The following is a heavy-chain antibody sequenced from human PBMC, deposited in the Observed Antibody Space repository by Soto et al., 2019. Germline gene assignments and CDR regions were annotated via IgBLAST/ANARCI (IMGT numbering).Heavy chain of an antibody. CDR1: GGTFSSYA. CDR2: IIPIFGTA. J-gene: IGHJ4*02. D-gene: IGHD2-21*02. Sequence: QVQLVQSGAEVKKPGSSVKVSCKASGGTFSSYAISWVRQAPGQGLEWMGGIIPIFGTANYAQKFQGRVTITGEKHKRTADMGQRRLGSVDTAVYSCARAARDEGGGFNCGGDCYLFDYWGQGTLVTVSS. CDR3: ARAARDEGGGFNCGGDCYLFDY. V-gene: IGHV1-69*06.